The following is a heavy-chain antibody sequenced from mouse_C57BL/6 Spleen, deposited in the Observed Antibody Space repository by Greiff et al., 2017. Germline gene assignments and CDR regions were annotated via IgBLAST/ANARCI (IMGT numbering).Heavy chain of an antibody. J-gene: IGHJ2*01. CDR3: ARIMGDYGFDY. CDR1: GYTFTSYW. Sequence: VQLQQPGAELVMPGASVKLSCKASGYTFTSYWMHWVKQRPGQGLEWIGEIDPSDSYTNYNQKFKGKSTLTVDKSSSTAYMQLSSLTSEDSAVYYCARIMGDYGFDYWGQGTTLTVSS. D-gene: IGHD2-4*01. V-gene: IGHV1-69*01. CDR2: IDPSDSYT.